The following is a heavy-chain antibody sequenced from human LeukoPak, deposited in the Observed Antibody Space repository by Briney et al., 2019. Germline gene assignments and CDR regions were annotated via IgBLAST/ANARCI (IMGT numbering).Heavy chain of an antibody. CDR3: AKDIVTSQNWFDP. CDR2: IRYDGGNK. V-gene: IGHV3-30*02. D-gene: IGHD2/OR15-2a*01. J-gene: IGHJ5*02. CDR1: GFTFSSYG. Sequence: PGGSLRLSCAASGFTFSSYGMHWVRQAPGKGLEWVAFIRYDGGNKYYADSVKGRFTISRDNSKNTLYLQMNSLRAEDTAVYYCAKDIVTSQNWFDPWGQGTLVTVSS.